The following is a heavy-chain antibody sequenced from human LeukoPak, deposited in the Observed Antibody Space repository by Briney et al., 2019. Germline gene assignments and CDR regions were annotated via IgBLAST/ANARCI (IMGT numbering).Heavy chain of an antibody. CDR3: ARDQAYSFDY. J-gene: IGHJ4*02. CDR2: IRYDGSNK. CDR1: GFTFSSYG. D-gene: IGHD4-11*01. Sequence: PGGSLRLSCAASGFTFSSYGMHWVRQALGKGLEWVAFIRYDGSNKYYADSVKGRFTISRDNAKNSLYPQMDSLRAEDTAVYCCARDQAYSFDYWGQGTLVTVSS. V-gene: IGHV3-30*02.